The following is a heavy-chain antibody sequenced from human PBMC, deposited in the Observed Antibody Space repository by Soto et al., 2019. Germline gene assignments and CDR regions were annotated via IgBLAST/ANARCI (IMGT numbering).Heavy chain of an antibody. CDR3: AKCMTTVTTFPFDI. D-gene: IGHD4-17*01. CDR2: ISGSGGGT. CDR1: GFTFSSYA. V-gene: IGHV3-23*01. Sequence: EVPLLESGGGLVQPGGSLRLSCAASGFTFSSYAMSWVRQAPGKGLEWVSAISGSGGGTYYAASVKGRFTISRDNSKNTLYLKMNSLRAEDTAVYYCAKCMTTVTTFPFDIWGQGTTVTVSS. J-gene: IGHJ3*02.